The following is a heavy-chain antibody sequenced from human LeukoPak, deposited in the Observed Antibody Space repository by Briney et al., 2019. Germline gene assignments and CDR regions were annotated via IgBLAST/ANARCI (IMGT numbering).Heavy chain of an antibody. J-gene: IGHJ4*02. CDR1: GFTFDDYA. Sequence: GGSLRFSRAASGFTFDDYAMHWVRQAPGKGLEWVSGINWNSGSIGYADSVKGRFTISRDNAKNSLYLQMNSLRAEDTALYYCAKDIGSSGYYYPDYWGQGTLVTVSS. V-gene: IGHV3-9*01. D-gene: IGHD3-22*01. CDR3: AKDIGSSGYYYPDY. CDR2: INWNSGSI.